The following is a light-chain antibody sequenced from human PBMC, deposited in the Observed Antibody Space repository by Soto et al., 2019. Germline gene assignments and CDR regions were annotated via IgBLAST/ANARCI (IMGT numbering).Light chain of an antibody. CDR1: QSISSW. CDR3: QQYNSYSPK. J-gene: IGKJ1*01. Sequence: DIQMTQSPSTLSGSVGDRVTITCRASQSISSWLAWYQQKAGKAPNLLIYKASRLESGVPSRFSGSGSETEFTLTISGLQPGDSATYYCQQYNSYSPKFGQGTKVDIK. CDR2: KAS. V-gene: IGKV1-5*03.